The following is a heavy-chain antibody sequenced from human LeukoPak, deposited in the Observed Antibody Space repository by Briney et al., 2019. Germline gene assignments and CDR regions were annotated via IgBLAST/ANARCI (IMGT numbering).Heavy chain of an antibody. CDR2: ISYDGSNK. CDR3: AREYVLLWFGEFEFDP. Sequence: PGGSLRLSCAASGFTFSSYAMHRVRQAPGKGREGGAVISYDGSNKYYADSVKGRFPISRDNSKNTLYLQINSLRAEDTAVYYCAREYVLLWFGEFEFDPWGQGTLVSVSS. V-gene: IGHV3-30-3*01. D-gene: IGHD3-10*01. CDR1: GFTFSSYA. J-gene: IGHJ5*02.